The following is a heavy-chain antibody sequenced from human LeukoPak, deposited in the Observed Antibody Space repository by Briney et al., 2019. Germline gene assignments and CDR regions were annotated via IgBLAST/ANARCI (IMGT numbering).Heavy chain of an antibody. CDR3: ARAAGTAHIYYYYGMDV. Sequence: GGSLRLSCAASGFTFSTYAMHWVRQAPGKGLEWVAVISSDGSNKYYADSVKGRFTMSRDNSKNTLFLQMNSLRPEDTAVYYCARAAGTAHIYYYYGMDVWGQGTTVTVSS. V-gene: IGHV3-30-3*01. D-gene: IGHD2-21*01. CDR2: ISSDGSNK. J-gene: IGHJ6*02. CDR1: GFTFSTYA.